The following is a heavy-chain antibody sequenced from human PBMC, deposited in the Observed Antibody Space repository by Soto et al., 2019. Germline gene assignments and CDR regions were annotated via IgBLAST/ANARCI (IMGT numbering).Heavy chain of an antibody. CDR3: AREPMIVVVITGDAFDI. Sequence: SGEVCFNATPYTFTSYHRHWVRQAPGQGLEWMGTINPSGGSTSYAQNFHGSLTMPRDTSTSTVYMELRSLRSEDTAVYYCAREPMIVVVITGDAFDIWGQGTIVTVSS. J-gene: IGHJ3*02. CDR1: PYTFTSYH. D-gene: IGHD3-22*01. CDR2: INPSGGST. V-gene: IGHV1-46*01.